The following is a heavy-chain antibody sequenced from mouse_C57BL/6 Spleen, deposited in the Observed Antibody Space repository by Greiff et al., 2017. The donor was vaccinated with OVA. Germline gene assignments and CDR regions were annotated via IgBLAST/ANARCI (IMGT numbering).Heavy chain of an antibody. J-gene: IGHJ4*01. D-gene: IGHD2-4*01. V-gene: IGHV5-4*01. CDR3: ARMRLRHYAMDY. Sequence: EVQGVESGGGLVKPGGSLKLSCAASGFTFSSYAMSWVRQTPEKRLEWVATISDGGSYTYYPDNVKGRFTISRDNAKNNLDLQMSHLKSEDTAMYYWARMRLRHYAMDYWGQGTSGTGSS. CDR1: GFTFSSYA. CDR2: ISDGGSYT.